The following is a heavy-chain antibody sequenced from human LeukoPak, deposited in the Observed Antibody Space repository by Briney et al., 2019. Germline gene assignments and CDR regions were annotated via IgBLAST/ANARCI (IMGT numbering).Heavy chain of an antibody. V-gene: IGHV1-69*06. Sequence: SVKVSCKASGGTFSSYAISWVRQAPGQGLEWMGGIIPIFGTANYAQKFQGRVTITADKSTSPAYMELSSLRSEDTAVYYCASGNIVVVPAAGVDNWFDPWGQGTLVTVSS. D-gene: IGHD2-2*01. CDR2: IIPIFGTA. CDR3: ASGNIVVVPAAGVDNWFDP. CDR1: GGTFSSYA. J-gene: IGHJ5*02.